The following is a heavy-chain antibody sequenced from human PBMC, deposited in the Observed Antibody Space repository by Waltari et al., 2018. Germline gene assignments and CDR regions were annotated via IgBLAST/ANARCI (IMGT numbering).Heavy chain of an antibody. J-gene: IGHJ6*02. Sequence: EEQLVESGGGLVQPGDSLRLSCAASGFTLSSFWMNWVRQAPGKGPRWVSRISSDASDTTYADSVKGRFTISRDNARNTLYLQMNRLRAEDTAVYFCARVSRRTYRSPVPGRHYYYGMDVWGQGTTVTVSS. CDR1: GFTLSSFW. D-gene: IGHD1-1*01. CDR2: ISSDASDT. V-gene: IGHV3-74*03. CDR3: ARVSRRTYRSPVPGRHYYYGMDV.